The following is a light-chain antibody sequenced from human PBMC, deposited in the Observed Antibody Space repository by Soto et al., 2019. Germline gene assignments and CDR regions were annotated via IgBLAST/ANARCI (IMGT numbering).Light chain of an antibody. Sequence: QSALTQPASVSGSPGQSITISCTGTSSDVGGYNYVSWYQHHPGKAPKLMIYEISNRPSGVSNRFSGSRSGNTASLTISGLQPEDEADYYCSSYTTGILVVFGGGTKVTVL. CDR3: SSYTTGILVV. J-gene: IGLJ2*01. V-gene: IGLV2-14*01. CDR2: EIS. CDR1: SSDVGGYNY.